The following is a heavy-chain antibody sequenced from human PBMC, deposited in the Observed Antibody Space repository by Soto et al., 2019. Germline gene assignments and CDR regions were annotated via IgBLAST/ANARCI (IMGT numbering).Heavy chain of an antibody. CDR1: GASISSGGFY. V-gene: IGHV4-31*03. D-gene: IGHD6-13*01. J-gene: IGHJ5*01. Sequence: QVQLQESGPGLVQPSQTLSLTCTVSGASISSGGFYWSWIRQFPGKGLEWIGYIDYRGRTFYNPFLKSRATISRDTSKSQFTRNVNSVTAADTAVFYCARVSAAGTRWFDSWGQGTLVTVSS. CDR3: ARVSAAGTRWFDS. CDR2: IDYRGRT.